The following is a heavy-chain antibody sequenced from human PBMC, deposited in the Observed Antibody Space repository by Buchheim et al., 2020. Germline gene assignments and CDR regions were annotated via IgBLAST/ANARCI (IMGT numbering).Heavy chain of an antibody. J-gene: IGHJ4*02. V-gene: IGHV3-30*04. CDR3: ARDQSGGYGYFDY. D-gene: IGHD5-12*01. CDR2: ISYDGSNK. CDR1: GFTFSSYA. Sequence: QVQLVESGGGVVQPGRSLRLSCAASGFTFSSYAMHWVRQAPGKGLEWVAVISYDGSNKYYADSVKGRFTISRDNSKNTLYLQMNSLRAEDTAVHYCARDQSGGYGYFDYWGQGTL.